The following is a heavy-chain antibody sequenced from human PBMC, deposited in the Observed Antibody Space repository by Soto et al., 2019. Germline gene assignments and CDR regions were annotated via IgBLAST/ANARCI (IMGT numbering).Heavy chain of an antibody. J-gene: IGHJ5*02. CDR2: ISPNSGAT. V-gene: IGHV1-2*02. CDR3: ATQTLDRIAVAGKGWFDP. Sequence: GASVKVSCKASGYIFTDYYLHWVRQAPGQGLEWMGWISPNSGATEYAPKFQGRVTMTTDTSISTAFLKLASLRPDDTAIYYCATQTLDRIAVAGKGWFDPWGQGTLVTVSS. D-gene: IGHD6-19*01. CDR1: GYIFTDYY.